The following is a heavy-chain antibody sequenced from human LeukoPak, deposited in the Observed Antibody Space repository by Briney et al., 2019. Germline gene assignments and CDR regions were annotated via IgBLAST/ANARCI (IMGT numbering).Heavy chain of an antibody. CDR2: INQDGTEK. CDR3: AKAGYYDILTGYYTAYFDY. J-gene: IGHJ4*02. D-gene: IGHD3-9*01. Sequence: PGGSLRLSCAASGFPFSTYWMSWVRQAPGKGLEWVANINQDGTEKYYVDSVKGRFAISRDYAKNSLYLQMNSLRAEDTAVYYCAKAGYYDILTGYYTAYFDYWGQGTLVTVSS. CDR1: GFPFSTYW. V-gene: IGHV3-7*01.